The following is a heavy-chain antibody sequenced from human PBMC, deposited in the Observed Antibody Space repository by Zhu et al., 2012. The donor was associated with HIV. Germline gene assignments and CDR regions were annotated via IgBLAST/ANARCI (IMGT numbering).Heavy chain of an antibody. J-gene: IGHJ5*02. CDR2: INHSGGT. V-gene: IGHV4-34*01. CDR3: ARKWGAAFDH. D-gene: IGHD1-26*01. CDR1: GGSFSDSY. Sequence: QVQLQQWGAGPLKPSETLSLTCAVYGGSFSDSYWNWIRQPPGKGLEWIGEINHSGGTKYSPSLKSRVTILVDTSKNQFSLKLHSVTAADTAVYFCARKWGAAFDHWGQGSLVTVSS.